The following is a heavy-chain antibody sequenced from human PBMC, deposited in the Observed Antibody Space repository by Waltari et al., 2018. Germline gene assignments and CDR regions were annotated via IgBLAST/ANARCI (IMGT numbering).Heavy chain of an antibody. CDR1: GGSISSGSYY. V-gene: IGHV4-61*09. CDR3: CVGEGKYYYYGMDV. Sequence: QVQLQESGPGLVKPSQTLSLTCTVSGGSISSGSYYWSWIRQPAGKGLEWIGYIYTSGSTNYNPSLKSRVTISVDTSKNQFSLKLSSVTAADTAVYYWCVGEGKYYYYGMDVWGQGTTVTVSS. CDR2: IYTSGST. J-gene: IGHJ6*02. D-gene: IGHD3-10*01.